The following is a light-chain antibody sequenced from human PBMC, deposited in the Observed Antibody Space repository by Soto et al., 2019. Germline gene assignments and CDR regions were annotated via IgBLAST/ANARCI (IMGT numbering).Light chain of an antibody. CDR2: DAS. CDR1: QSVSSY. V-gene: IGKV3-11*01. J-gene: IGKJ4*01. CDR3: QQRSNWPPFA. Sequence: EIVLTQSPATLSLSPGERATLSCRASQSVSSYLAWYQQKPGQAPRLLIYDASNRATGIPARFSGSGSGTAFTLTIRSIEPEDFAVYYCQQRSNWPPFAFGGGTKVEIK.